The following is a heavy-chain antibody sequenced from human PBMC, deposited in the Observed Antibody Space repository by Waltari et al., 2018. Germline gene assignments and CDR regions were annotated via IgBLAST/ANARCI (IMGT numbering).Heavy chain of an antibody. CDR1: GFTFDDYT. V-gene: IGHV3-43*01. CDR3: AKARGLDSSGYYSGFDY. J-gene: IGHJ4*02. Sequence: EVQLVESGGGLVQPGGSLRLSCAASGFTFDDYTMHWVRQAPGKGLEGVSLISWDGGSTYYADSVKGRFPISRNNSKNSLDLQMNSLRTEDTALYYCAKARGLDSSGYYSGFDYWGQGTLVTVSS. CDR2: ISWDGGST. D-gene: IGHD3-22*01.